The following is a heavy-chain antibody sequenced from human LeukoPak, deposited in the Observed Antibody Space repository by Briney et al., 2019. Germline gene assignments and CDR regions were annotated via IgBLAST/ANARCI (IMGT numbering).Heavy chain of an antibody. V-gene: IGHV1-18*01. Sequence: ASVKVSCKTSGYTFSSYGISWVRQAPGQGLEWMGWISAYNGDTNSAPKLQGRVTMTKDTSTSTAYMELRSLRSDDTAVYYCARDLRSISVYYFDYRGQGTLITVSS. CDR3: ARDLRSISVYYFDY. D-gene: IGHD2-21*01. CDR2: ISAYNGDT. J-gene: IGHJ4*02. CDR1: GYTFSSYG.